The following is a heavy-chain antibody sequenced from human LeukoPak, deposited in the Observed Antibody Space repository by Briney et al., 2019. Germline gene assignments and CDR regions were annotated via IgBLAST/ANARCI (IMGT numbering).Heavy chain of an antibody. CDR1: GFTFTSSA. D-gene: IGHD3-10*01. CDR3: AAGTITMVRGGIVEIGGYMDV. CDR2: IVVGSGNT. V-gene: IGHV1-58*02. Sequence: SVKFSCKASGFTFTSSAMQWVRQARGQRLEWIGWIVVGSGNTNYAQKFQERVTITRDMSTSTAYMELSSLRPEDTAVYYCAAGTITMVRGGIVEIGGYMDVWGKGTTVTVSS. J-gene: IGHJ6*03.